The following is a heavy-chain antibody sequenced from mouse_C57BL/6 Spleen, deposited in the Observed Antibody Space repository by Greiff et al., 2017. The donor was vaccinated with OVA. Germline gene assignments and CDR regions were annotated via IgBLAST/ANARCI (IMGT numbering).Heavy chain of an antibody. Sequence: EVKVVESGGGLVKPGGSLKLSCAASGFTFSDYGMHWVRQAPEKGLEWVAYISSGSSTIYYADTVKGRFTISRDNAKNTLFLQMTSLRSEDTAMYYCARWTFRYYGSSYYYAMDYWGQGTSVTVSS. D-gene: IGHD1-1*01. V-gene: IGHV5-17*01. CDR1: GFTFSDYG. CDR3: ARWTFRYYGSSYYYAMDY. CDR2: ISSGSSTI. J-gene: IGHJ4*01.